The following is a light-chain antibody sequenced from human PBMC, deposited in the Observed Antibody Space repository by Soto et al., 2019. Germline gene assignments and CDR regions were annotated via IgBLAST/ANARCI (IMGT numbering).Light chain of an antibody. CDR2: WAS. CDR3: QQYYSPWT. CDR1: QSVLHSSNNKNY. V-gene: IGKV4-1*01. J-gene: IGKJ1*01. Sequence: DIVMTQSPDSLAVSLGERATIKSKSSQSVLHSSNNKNYLAWYQQKPGQPPKLLIYWASTRESGVPDRFSGSGSGTDFTLSISSLQAEDVAVYYSQQYYSPWTFGQGTKVEIK.